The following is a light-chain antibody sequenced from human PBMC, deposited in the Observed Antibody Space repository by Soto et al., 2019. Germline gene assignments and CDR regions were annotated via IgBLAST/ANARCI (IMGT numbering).Light chain of an antibody. V-gene: IGKV3-20*01. J-gene: IGKJ1*01. Sequence: IVLRQSPGTLSSSPGERATLSCRASQSVPANTLAWYQQRPGQAPRLLIYGASLRATGIPDRFSGSGSGTDFTLTISRLEPEDLAVYYCQPYDGSVWTFGQGTKVDIK. CDR2: GAS. CDR1: QSVPANT. CDR3: QPYDGSVWT.